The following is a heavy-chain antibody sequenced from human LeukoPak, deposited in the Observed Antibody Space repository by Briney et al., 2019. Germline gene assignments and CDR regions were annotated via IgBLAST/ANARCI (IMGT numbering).Heavy chain of an antibody. CDR1: GDSISSYY. CDR2: IYTTGST. CDR3: ARDLRTLYSSNLYVGAFDI. J-gene: IGHJ3*02. V-gene: IGHV4-4*07. D-gene: IGHD6-13*01. Sequence: SETLSLTCSVAGDSISSYYWSWIRQPAGKGLEWVGRIYTTGSTNYNPSLRSRVTMSVDTSKNLFSLKLSSVSAADTAVYYCARDLRTLYSSNLYVGAFDIWGQGTLVTVSS.